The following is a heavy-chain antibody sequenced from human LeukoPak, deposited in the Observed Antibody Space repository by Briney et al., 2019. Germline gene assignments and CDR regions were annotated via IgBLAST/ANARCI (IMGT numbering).Heavy chain of an antibody. CDR2: YSGIT. Sequence: YSGITYYNPSLKSRVTISVDTSKNQFSLKLSSVTAADTAVYYCARQDYDSGGYYSLNYFDYWGQGTLVTVSS. J-gene: IGHJ4*02. CDR3: ARQDYDSGGYYSLNYFDY. V-gene: IGHV4-39*01. D-gene: IGHD3-22*01.